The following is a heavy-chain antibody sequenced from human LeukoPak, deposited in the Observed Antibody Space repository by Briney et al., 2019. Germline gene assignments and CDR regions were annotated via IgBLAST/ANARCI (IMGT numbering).Heavy chain of an antibody. CDR2: IYYSGST. D-gene: IGHD2-2*01. V-gene: IGHV4-59*01. CDR1: GGSISSYY. J-gene: IGHJ3*02. CDR3: ARVPPSPPVGAFDI. Sequence: SETLSLTCTVSGGSISSYYWSWIRQPPGKGLEWIGYIYYSGSTNYNPSLKSRVTISVATSKNQFSLKLSSATAADTAVYYCARVPPSPPVGAFDIWGQGTMVTVSS.